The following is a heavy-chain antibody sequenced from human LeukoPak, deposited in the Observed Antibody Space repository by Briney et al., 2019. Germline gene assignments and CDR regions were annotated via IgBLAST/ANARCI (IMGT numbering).Heavy chain of an antibody. Sequence: GGSLRLSCAASGFTFSSYGMSWVRQAPGKGLEWLSAISGSGGSTYYADSVKGRFTISRDNSKNTLYLQMNSLRAEDTAVYYCAKATGYGIVATIFDYWGQGTLVTVSS. V-gene: IGHV3-23*01. D-gene: IGHD5-12*01. CDR2: ISGSGGST. CDR1: GFTFSSYG. J-gene: IGHJ4*02. CDR3: AKATGYGIVATIFDY.